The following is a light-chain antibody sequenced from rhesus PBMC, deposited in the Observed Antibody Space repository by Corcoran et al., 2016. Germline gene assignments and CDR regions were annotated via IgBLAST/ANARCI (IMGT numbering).Light chain of an antibody. Sequence: DIQMTQSPSSLSASVGDKVSITCRASQVINSWLAWYQQKLGKTPKLLIYKASSLQSGVPSRFSGSGSGTDFTLTISSLQPEDFGTYYCLQYNTRPYTFGPGTKLEIK. J-gene: IGKJ3*01. CDR3: LQYNTRPYT. CDR1: QVINSW. CDR2: KAS. V-gene: IGKV1-21*01.